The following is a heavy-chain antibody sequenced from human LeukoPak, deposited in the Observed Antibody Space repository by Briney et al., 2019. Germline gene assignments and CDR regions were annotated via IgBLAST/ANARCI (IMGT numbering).Heavy chain of an antibody. CDR2: TYYRSNWYN. J-gene: IGHJ4*02. Sequence: QTLSLTCAISGDSVSGNSAVWNWTRQSPSRGLEWLGRTYYRSNWYNYYAVSVKSRITINPDTSKKQFSLQLNSVTPEDTAVYYCARAMRIAAAVSFYFDYWRRETLVTVSS. CDR1: GDSVSGNSAV. D-gene: IGHD6-13*01. V-gene: IGHV6-1*01. CDR3: ARAMRIAAAVSFYFDY.